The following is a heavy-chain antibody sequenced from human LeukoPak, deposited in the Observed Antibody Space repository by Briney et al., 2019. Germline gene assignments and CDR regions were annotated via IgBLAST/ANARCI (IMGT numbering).Heavy chain of an antibody. CDR3: ARTGYYYDSSGYYPSPDY. CDR1: GFTFSSYA. J-gene: IGHJ4*02. V-gene: IGHV3-30*04. CDR2: ISYDGSNK. Sequence: GGSLRLSCAASGFTFSSYAMRRVRQAPGKGLEWVAVISYDGSNKYYADSVKGRFTISRDNSKNTLYLQMNSLRAEDTAVYYCARTGYYYDSSGYYPSPDYWGQGTLVTVSS. D-gene: IGHD3-22*01.